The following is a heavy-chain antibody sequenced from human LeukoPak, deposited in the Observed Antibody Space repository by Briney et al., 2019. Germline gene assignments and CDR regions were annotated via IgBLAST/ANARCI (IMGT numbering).Heavy chain of an antibody. CDR3: ARVGPLYYYGSGGYYKKNWFDP. V-gene: IGHV4-34*01. J-gene: IGHJ5*02. Sequence: SETLSLTCAVYGGSFSGYYWSWIRQPPGKGLEWIGEINHSGSTNYNPSLKSRVTISVDTSKNQFSLKLSSVTAADTAVYYCARVGPLYYYGSGGYYKKNWFDPWGQGTLVTVSS. CDR1: GGSFSGYY. CDR2: INHSGST. D-gene: IGHD3-10*01.